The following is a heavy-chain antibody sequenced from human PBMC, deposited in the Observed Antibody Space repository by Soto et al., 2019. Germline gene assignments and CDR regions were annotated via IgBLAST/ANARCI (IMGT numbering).Heavy chain of an antibody. CDR3: ARRGWSGYSDPINYYYGMDV. CDR2: ISGSGGST. D-gene: IGHD3-3*01. J-gene: IGHJ6*02. V-gene: IGHV3-23*01. CDR1: GFTFSSYA. Sequence: GGSLRLSCAASGFTFSSYAMSWVRQAPGKGLEWVSAISGSGGSTYYADSVKGRFTISRDNSKNTLYLQMNSLRAEDTAVYYCARRGWSGYSDPINYYYGMDVWGQGTTVTVSS.